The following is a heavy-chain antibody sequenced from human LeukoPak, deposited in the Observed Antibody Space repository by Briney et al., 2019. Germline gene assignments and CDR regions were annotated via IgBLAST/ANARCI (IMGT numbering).Heavy chain of an antibody. CDR3: ARENLRGRGYSYGLEY. V-gene: IGHV4-59*01. CDR1: VGSISRYY. CDR2: IYYSGST. D-gene: IGHD5-18*01. J-gene: IGHJ4*02. Sequence: SETLSLTPTVSVGSISRYYWSWIPEPPGKGRWWMGYIYYSGSTKYNPSLKSRVTISVDTSKNQFSLKLSSVTAADTAVYYCARENLRGRGYSYGLEYWGQGTLVTVSS.